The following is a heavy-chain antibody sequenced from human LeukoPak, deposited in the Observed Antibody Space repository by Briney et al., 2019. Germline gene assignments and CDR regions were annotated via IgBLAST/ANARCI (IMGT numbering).Heavy chain of an antibody. CDR2: INHSGST. J-gene: IGHJ4*02. V-gene: IGHV4-34*01. Sequence: PSEALSLTCAVYGGFLSGYYWSWIRQPPGKGLEWIGEINHSGSTNYNPSLKSRVTISVDTSKNQFSLKLSSVTAADTAVYYCARGKRGYSSSWYDYWGQGTLVTVSS. D-gene: IGHD6-13*01. CDR3: ARGKRGYSSSWYDY. CDR1: GGFLSGYY.